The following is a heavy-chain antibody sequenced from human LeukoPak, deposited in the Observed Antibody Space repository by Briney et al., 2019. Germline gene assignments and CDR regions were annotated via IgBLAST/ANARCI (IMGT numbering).Heavy chain of an antibody. V-gene: IGHV3-9*01. D-gene: IGHD3-22*01. CDR2: ISWNSGSI. Sequence: GGSLRLSCAASGFTFSSYWMHWVRQAPGKGLEGVSGISWNSGSIGYADSVKGRFTISRDNAKNSLYLQMNSLRAEDTALYYCAKDYGMIVVAGAFDIWGQGTMVTVSS. J-gene: IGHJ3*02. CDR3: AKDYGMIVVAGAFDI. CDR1: GFTFSSYW.